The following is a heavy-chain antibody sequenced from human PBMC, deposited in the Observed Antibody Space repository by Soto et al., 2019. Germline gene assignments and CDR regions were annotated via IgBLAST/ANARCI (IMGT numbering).Heavy chain of an antibody. Sequence: SGPTLVNPTQTLTLTCTFSGFSLSTSGVGVGWIRQPPGKALEWLALIYWNDDKRYSPSLKSRLTITKDTSKNQVVLTMTNMDPVDTATYYCAHRLWYYDKGNWFDPWGQGTLVTVSS. J-gene: IGHJ5*02. CDR2: IYWNDDK. CDR1: GFSLSTSGVG. CDR3: AHRLWYYDKGNWFDP. V-gene: IGHV2-5*01. D-gene: IGHD3-22*01.